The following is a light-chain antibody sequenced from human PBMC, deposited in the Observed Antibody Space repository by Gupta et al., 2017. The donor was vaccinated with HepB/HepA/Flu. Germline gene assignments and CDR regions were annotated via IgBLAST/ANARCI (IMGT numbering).Light chain of an antibody. CDR2: AAS. J-gene: IGKJ4*01. CDR3: QQDGSSYT. V-gene: IGKV3-20*01. CDR1: QSVSSSY. Sequence: EIVLTQSPGTLSLSPGERAALSCRASQSVSSSYLAWYQHKPGQAPRLLIYAASSRATGIPDRFSGSGSGTDFTLTSSRLEPEDFAVYYWQQDGSSYTFGGGTRVEIK.